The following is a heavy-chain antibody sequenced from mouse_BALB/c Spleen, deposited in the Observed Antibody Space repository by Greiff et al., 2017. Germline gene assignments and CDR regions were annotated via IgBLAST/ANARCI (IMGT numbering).Heavy chain of an antibody. J-gene: IGHJ4*01. CDR2: ISSGGGST. CDR1: GFTFSSYT. V-gene: IGHV5-12-1*01. D-gene: IGHD3-2*01. Sequence: EVMLVESGGGLVKPGGSLKLSCAASGFTFSSYTMSWVRQTPEKRLEWVAYISSGGGSTYYPDTVKGRFTISRDNAKNTLYLQMSSLKSEDTAMYYCARHEDSSGYFYAMDYWGQGTSVTVSS. CDR3: ARHEDSSGYFYAMDY.